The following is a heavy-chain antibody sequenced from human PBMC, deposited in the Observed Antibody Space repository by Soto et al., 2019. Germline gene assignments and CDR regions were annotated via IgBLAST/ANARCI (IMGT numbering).Heavy chain of an antibody. J-gene: IGHJ6*03. Sequence: QVHLVESGGGVVQPGGSLTLSCAASGFIFSNFGMHWVRQAPGKGLEWLAVISYDGNKRYYSDSVKGRFTISRDNSDNPLYLQMNTLKAEDTAVYFCAVDRRIAYYCKDVWGRGSRVTVS. D-gene: IGHD2-15*01. CDR2: ISYDGNKR. CDR3: AVDRRIAYYCKDV. CDR1: GFIFSNFG. V-gene: IGHV3-30*03.